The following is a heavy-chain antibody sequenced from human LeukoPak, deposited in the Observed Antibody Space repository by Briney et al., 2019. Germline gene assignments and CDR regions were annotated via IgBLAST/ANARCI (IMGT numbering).Heavy chain of an antibody. Sequence: GGSLRLSCAGSGFTFSRYSMNWFRQAPGKGLEGVSSISSSSSYIFYADSVKGRFTISRDNANNSLYLQMNSLRAEDTAVYYCARGAQWLVPEGYYFYMDVSGKGTTVTVSS. J-gene: IGHJ6*03. CDR2: ISSSSSYI. D-gene: IGHD6-19*01. V-gene: IGHV3-21*01. CDR1: GFTFSRYS. CDR3: ARGAQWLVPEGYYFYMDV.